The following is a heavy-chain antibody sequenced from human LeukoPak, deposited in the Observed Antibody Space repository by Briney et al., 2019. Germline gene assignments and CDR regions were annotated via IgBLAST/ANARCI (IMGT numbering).Heavy chain of an antibody. CDR1: GFTFSSYG. J-gene: IGHJ4*02. Sequence: HPGGSLRLSCAASGFTFSSYGMHWVRQAPGKGLEWVAFIRYDGSNKYYADSVKGRFTISRDNSKNTLYLQMNSLRAEDTAVYYCAKDPTIFGVVIFPDYWGQGTLVTVSS. CDR3: AKDPTIFGVVIFPDY. D-gene: IGHD3-3*01. CDR2: IRYDGSNK. V-gene: IGHV3-30*02.